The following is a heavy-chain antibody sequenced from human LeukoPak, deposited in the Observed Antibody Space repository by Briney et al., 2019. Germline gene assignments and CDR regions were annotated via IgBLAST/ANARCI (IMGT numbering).Heavy chain of an antibody. D-gene: IGHD2-2*01. CDR3: AKALTSPYYYYMDV. Sequence: GSLRLSCAASGFTVSSNYMSWVRQAPGKGLEWVSVIYSGGSTYYADSVKGRFTISRDNSKNTLYLQMNSLRAEDTAVYYCAKALTSPYYYYMDVWGKGTTVTVSS. CDR2: IYSGGST. J-gene: IGHJ6*03. V-gene: IGHV3-53*01. CDR1: GFTVSSNY.